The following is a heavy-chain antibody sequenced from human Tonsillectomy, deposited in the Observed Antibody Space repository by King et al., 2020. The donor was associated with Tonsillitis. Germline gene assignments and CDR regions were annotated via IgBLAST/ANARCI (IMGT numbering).Heavy chain of an antibody. CDR3: ARVKEGGDYLSPFDY. V-gene: IGHV1-69*18. Sequence: VQLVQSGPEVKKPGSSVKVSCKASGGTFSAYAISWVRQAPGQGLEYMGRIIPIFGATNYAQKFQGRVTITADESTSTAYMELSSLRSEDTAVYYCARVKEGGDYLSPFDYWGQGTLVTVSS. CDR2: IIPIFGAT. D-gene: IGHD4-17*01. J-gene: IGHJ4*02. CDR1: GGTFSAYA.